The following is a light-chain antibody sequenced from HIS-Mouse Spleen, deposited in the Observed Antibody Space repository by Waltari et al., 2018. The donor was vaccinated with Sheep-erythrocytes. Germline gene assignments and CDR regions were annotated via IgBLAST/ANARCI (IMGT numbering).Light chain of an antibody. CDR3: CSYAGSYNHV. CDR2: DVS. J-gene: IGLJ1*01. V-gene: IGLV2-11*01. CDR1: SSDVGGYTY. Sequence: QSALTQPRSVSGSPGQSVTIPCTGTSSDVGGYTYVPWYQQHPGKAPKLLIYDVSKRPSGVPDRFSGSKSGNTASLTISGLQAEDEADYYCCSYAGSYNHVFATGTNVTVL.